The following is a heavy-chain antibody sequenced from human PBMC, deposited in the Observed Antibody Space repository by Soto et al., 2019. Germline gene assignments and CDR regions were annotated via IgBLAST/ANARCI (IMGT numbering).Heavy chain of an antibody. CDR3: ARVSMAPHSAIFYYES. J-gene: IGHJ4*02. CDR2: ISAGNGNT. Sequence: SVKGSCQASGSTLSSNTLHWGRQAPVQRFEWLGWISAGNGNTKSSQKFQDRVTFDRNTSASTVSMELKSLRSEDTAIYYCARVSMAPHSAIFYYESWGQGSLVTVSS. V-gene: IGHV1-3*01. CDR1: GSTLSSNT. D-gene: IGHD3-3*01.